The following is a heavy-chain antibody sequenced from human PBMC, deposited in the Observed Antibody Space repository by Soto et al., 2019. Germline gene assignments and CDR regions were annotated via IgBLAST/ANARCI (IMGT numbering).Heavy chain of an antibody. CDR2: INHSGST. V-gene: IGHV4-34*01. D-gene: IGHD2-2*01. CDR1: GGSFSGYY. CDR3: ARGNIVVVPAAITTRFGYYYYMDV. J-gene: IGHJ6*03. Sequence: SETLSLTCAVYGGSFSGYYWSWIRQPPGKGLEWIGEINHSGSTNYNPSLKSRVTISVDTSKNQFSLKLSSVTAADTAVYYCARGNIVVVPAAITTRFGYYYYMDVWGKGTTVTVSS.